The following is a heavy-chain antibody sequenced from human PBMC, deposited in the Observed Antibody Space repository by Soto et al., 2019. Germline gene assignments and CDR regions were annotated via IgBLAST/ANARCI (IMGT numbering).Heavy chain of an antibody. D-gene: IGHD3-22*01. J-gene: IGHJ5*02. V-gene: IGHV1-18*01. Sequence: QVQLVQSGAEVKKPGASVKVSCKASGYTFTSYGISWVRQAPGQGIEWMGWISAYNGNTNYAQKLQGRVTMTTDTSTSTAYMELRSLRSDDTAVYYCARSPYYDSSGSPSGWFDPWGQGTLVTVSS. CDR1: GYTFTSYG. CDR2: ISAYNGNT. CDR3: ARSPYYDSSGSPSGWFDP.